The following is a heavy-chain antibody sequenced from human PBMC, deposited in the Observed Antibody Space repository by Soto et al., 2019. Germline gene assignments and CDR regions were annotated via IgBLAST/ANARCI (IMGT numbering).Heavy chain of an antibody. D-gene: IGHD2-15*01. V-gene: IGHV3-15*01. J-gene: IGHJ4*02. CDR1: GFTFSDAW. Sequence: GGSLRLSCAASGFTFSDAWMSWVRQTPGKGLEWVGRIKSKTDGGTTDFAAPVKGRFTVSRDDSKNTVHLQMSSLRIEDTAVYYCSTDGCSGGGCFAGLYWGQGSLVTVSS. CDR2: IKSKTDGGTT. CDR3: STDGCSGGGCFAGLY.